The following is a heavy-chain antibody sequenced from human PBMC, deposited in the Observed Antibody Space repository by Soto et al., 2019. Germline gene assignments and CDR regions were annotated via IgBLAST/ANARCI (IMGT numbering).Heavy chain of an antibody. CDR1: GGTFSNYA. D-gene: IGHD6-25*01. J-gene: IGHJ1*01. V-gene: IGHV1-69*13. CDR2: IIPVIDTA. CDR3: ASSDEASAGEYFQQ. Sequence: SVKVSCKASGGTFSNYAFNWVRQAPGQGLEWMGGIIPVIDTADYAQKLQGRVTITADESTSTLYMDLSTLRSEDSAVYYCASSDEASAGEYFQQLGQGTLVTVSS.